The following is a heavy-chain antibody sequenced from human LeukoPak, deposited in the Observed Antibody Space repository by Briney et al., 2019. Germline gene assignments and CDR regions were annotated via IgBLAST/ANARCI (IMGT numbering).Heavy chain of an antibody. D-gene: IGHD5-18*01. CDR3: AKDQGYSYYYLDY. V-gene: IGHV3-23*01. Sequence: GGSLRLSCAGSGFTFNNHAMSWVRQAPGKGLKWVSGINGNGASTYYSDSVKGRFTISRDNSKNTLYLQMSSLRAEDTAIYYCAKDQGYSYYYLDYWGQGTLVTVSS. CDR1: GFTFNNHA. CDR2: INGNGAST. J-gene: IGHJ4*02.